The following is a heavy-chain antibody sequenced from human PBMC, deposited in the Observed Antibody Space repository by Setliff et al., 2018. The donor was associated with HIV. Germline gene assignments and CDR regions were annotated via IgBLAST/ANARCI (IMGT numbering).Heavy chain of an antibody. Sequence: SETLSLTCTVSGGSISSGSYYWSWIRQPAGKGLEWIGFVYSSGSTSNSPSLRSRVTISVDTSKHQCSLKLSSVTAADTAVYYCARSQYDYVWGSYRSTYFDYWGQGTLVTVSS. D-gene: IGHD3-16*02. V-gene: IGHV4-61*10. CDR2: VYSSGST. CDR3: ARSQYDYVWGSYRSTYFDY. CDR1: GGSISSGSYY. J-gene: IGHJ4*02.